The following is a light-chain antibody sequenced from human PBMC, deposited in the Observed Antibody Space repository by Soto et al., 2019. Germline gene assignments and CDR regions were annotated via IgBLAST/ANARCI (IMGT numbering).Light chain of an antibody. CDR3: QTWGTGPLV. CDR2: LNSDGSH. V-gene: IGLV4-69*01. J-gene: IGLJ3*02. CDR1: SGHSTYA. Sequence: QLVLTQSPSASASLGASVKLTCTLSSGHSTYAIAWHQQQPEKGPRYLMKLNSDGSHTKGGGIPDRFSGSSSGAERYLTISNLQAEDEADYYCQTWGTGPLVFGGGTKLTVL.